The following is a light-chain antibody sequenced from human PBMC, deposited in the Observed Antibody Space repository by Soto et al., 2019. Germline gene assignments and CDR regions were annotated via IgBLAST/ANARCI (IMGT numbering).Light chain of an antibody. Sequence: QPVLTKSSSASASLGSSVKLTCTLSSGHSSYIIAWHQQQPGKAPRYLMNLEGSGSYNKGGGVPDRFSGSSSGPDRYLTISNLQFEDEADYYCETGDSNTWVFGGGTKLTVL. J-gene: IGLJ3*02. V-gene: IGLV4-60*02. CDR3: ETGDSNTWV. CDR2: LEGSGSY. CDR1: SGHSSYI.